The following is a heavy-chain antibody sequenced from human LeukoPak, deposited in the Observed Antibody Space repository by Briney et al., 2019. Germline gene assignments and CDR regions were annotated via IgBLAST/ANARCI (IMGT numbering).Heavy chain of an antibody. Sequence: TGGSLRLSCAASGFTFGSYAMTWVRQAPGMGLEWIGSIYYSGSTNYNPSLKSRVTISVDTSKNQFSLKLSSVTAADTAVYYCARGTMTTVTYYFDYWGQGTLVTVSS. CDR3: ARGTMTTVTYYFDY. CDR2: IYYSGST. J-gene: IGHJ4*02. V-gene: IGHV4-34*01. CDR1: GFTFGSYA. D-gene: IGHD4-17*01.